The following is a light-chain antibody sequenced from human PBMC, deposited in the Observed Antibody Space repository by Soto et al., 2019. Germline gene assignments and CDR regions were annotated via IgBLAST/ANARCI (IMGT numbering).Light chain of an antibody. V-gene: IGKV3-11*01. J-gene: IGKJ2*01. Sequence: EIVLTQSPATLSLSPGERATLSCRASQSVSSSLAWYQQKPGQAPRLLIYGASNRATGIPARFSGSGSGTDLTLNIRSLGPEDFACYYCQQRCSWPSGYSVGQGTKLEIK. CDR1: QSVSSS. CDR2: GAS. CDR3: QQRCSWPSGYS.